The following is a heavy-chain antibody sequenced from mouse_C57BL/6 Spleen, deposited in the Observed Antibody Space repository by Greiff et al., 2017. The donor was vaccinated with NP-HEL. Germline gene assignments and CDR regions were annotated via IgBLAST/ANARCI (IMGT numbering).Heavy chain of an antibody. CDR3: TASGTHYAMDY. V-gene: IGHV14-4*01. D-gene: IGHD3-3*01. Sequence: VQLKQSGAELVRPGASVKLSCTASGFNIKDDYMHWVKQRPEQGLEWIGWIDPENGDTEYASKFQGKATITADTSSNTAYLRLSSLTSKDTAVYYCTASGTHYAMDYWGQGTSVTVSS. CDR2: IDPENGDT. J-gene: IGHJ4*01. CDR1: GFNIKDDY.